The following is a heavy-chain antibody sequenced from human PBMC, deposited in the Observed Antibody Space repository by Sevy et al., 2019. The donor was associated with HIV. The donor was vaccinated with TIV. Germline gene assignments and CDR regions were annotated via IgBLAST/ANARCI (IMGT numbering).Heavy chain of an antibody. CDR3: VKGARYTIPNDAFDI. V-gene: IGHV3-23*01. CDR1: GFTFSSND. CDR2: ISGGGGDT. D-gene: IGHD2-2*02. Sequence: GGSLRLSCEASGFTFSSNDMSWVRQAPGKGLEWVSGISGGGGDTFYADSVKGRFTISRDNSKNTLFLQINSLRAEDTALYYCVKGARYTIPNDAFDIWGQGTMVTVSS. J-gene: IGHJ3*02.